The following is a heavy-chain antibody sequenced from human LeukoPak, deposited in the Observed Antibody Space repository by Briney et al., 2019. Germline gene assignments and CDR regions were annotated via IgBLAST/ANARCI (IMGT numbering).Heavy chain of an antibody. CDR2: IFGSGGSA. Sequence: GGSLRLSCAASGFTFGSYAMYWVRQAPGKGLEWVSGIFGSGGSAHYADSVKGRLTISRDNAKNSLYLQMNSLRAEDTAVYYCARFRVVPAAMGAFDIWGQGTMVTVSS. D-gene: IGHD2-2*01. CDR1: GFTFGSYA. CDR3: ARFRVVPAAMGAFDI. J-gene: IGHJ3*02. V-gene: IGHV3-23*01.